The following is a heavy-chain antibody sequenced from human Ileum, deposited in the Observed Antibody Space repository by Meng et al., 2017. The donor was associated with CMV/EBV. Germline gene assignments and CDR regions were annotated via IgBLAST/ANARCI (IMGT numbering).Heavy chain of an antibody. J-gene: IGHJ4*02. D-gene: IGHD3-16*01. CDR3: ATGGAAQSSTNRNHFDY. V-gene: IGHV1-69*02. Sequence: SVKVSCKASGGTFSSYTISWVRQAPGQGLEWMGRIIPILGIANYAQKFQGRVTITADKSTSTAYMELSSLRSEDTAVYFCATGGAAQSSTNRNHFDYWGQGTLVTVSS. CDR1: GGTFSSYT. CDR2: IIPILGIA.